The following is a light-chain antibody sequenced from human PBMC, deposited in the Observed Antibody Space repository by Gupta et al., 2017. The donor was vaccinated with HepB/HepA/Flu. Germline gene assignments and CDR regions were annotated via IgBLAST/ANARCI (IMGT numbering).Light chain of an antibody. J-gene: IGLJ2*01. V-gene: IGLV1-47*01. CDR2: RNN. Sequence: QSALTPPPSASGTPGQRVTSPCSGSSSNIGSNYVYWYQQLPGTSPKLLIYRNNQRPSGVPDRFSGSKSGTSASLAISGLRAEDEADYYCAAGDDSLSGRVFGGGTKLTVL. CDR3: AAGDDSLSGRV. CDR1: SSNIGSNY.